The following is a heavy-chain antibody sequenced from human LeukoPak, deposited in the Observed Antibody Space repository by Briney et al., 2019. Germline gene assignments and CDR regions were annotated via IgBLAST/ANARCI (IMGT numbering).Heavy chain of an antibody. CDR2: ISDEGHQK. V-gene: IGHV3-30-3*01. J-gene: IGHJ4*02. CDR3: ARGQQLVKTD. CDR1: GFTFSDYA. Sequence: PGGSLRLSCAASGFTFSDYAMHWVRQGPGKGLEWVAVISDEGHQKYYGDSVKGRFTISRDNPKNTLYLQMNSLRDDDTAVYYCARGQQLVKTDWGQGTLVTVSS. D-gene: IGHD6-13*01.